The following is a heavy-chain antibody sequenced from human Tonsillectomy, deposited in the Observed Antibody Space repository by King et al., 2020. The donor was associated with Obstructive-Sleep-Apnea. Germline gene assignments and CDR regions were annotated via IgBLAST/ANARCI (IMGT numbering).Heavy chain of an antibody. CDR3: ARHRGVEDYGGYGDYFDY. V-gene: IGHV4-59*08. CDR1: GGSISNYY. CDR2: MYYSGNT. Sequence: VQLQESGPGLVKPSETLSLTCTVSGGSISNYYWSWIRQPPGKGLEWIGYMYYSGNTNFNPSLKSRVTISADTSKIQFSLRLGSLTAADTAVYYCARHRGVEDYGGYGDYFDYWGQGTLVTVSS. J-gene: IGHJ4*02. D-gene: IGHD5-12*01.